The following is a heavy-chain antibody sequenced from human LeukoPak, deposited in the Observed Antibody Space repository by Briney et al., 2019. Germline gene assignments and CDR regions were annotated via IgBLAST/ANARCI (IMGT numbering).Heavy chain of an antibody. D-gene: IGHD1-26*01. Sequence: SETLSLTCTVSGGSIRSYYWSWIRQPPGKGLECIGYIYYIGSTNYNPSLKSRVTISLDTSKSQFSLKLTSVTPADTAVYHCARGGIVGSRTNWFDPWGQGILVTVSS. J-gene: IGHJ5*02. CDR2: IYYIGST. CDR1: GGSIRSYY. V-gene: IGHV4-59*01. CDR3: ARGGIVGSRTNWFDP.